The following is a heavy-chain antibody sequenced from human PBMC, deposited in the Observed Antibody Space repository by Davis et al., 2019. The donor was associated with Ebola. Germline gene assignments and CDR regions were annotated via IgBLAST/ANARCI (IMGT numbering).Heavy chain of an antibody. V-gene: IGHV4-59*01. CDR1: GGSISSYY. CDR3: AREGWLPL. J-gene: IGHJ4*02. Sequence: SETLSLTCTVSGGSISSYYWSWIRQPPGKGLEWIGNLYHGGGTNYSPSLKSRLTISVDTSKNQFSLKLSSVTAADTAVYYCAREGWLPLWGQGTLVTVSS. D-gene: IGHD5-12*01. CDR2: LYHGGGT.